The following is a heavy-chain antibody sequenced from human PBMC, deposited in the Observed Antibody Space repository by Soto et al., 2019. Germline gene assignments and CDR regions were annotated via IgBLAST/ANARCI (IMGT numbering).Heavy chain of an antibody. CDR1: GGTFSSYA. V-gene: IGHV1-69*13. CDR2: IIPIFGTA. Sequence: ASVKVSCKASGGTFSSYAISWVRQAPGQGLEWMGGIIPIFGTANYAQKFQGRVTITADESTSTAYMELSSLRSEDTAVYYCARATMIRGVEIDYWGQGTLVTVS. D-gene: IGHD3-10*01. CDR3: ARATMIRGVEIDY. J-gene: IGHJ4*02.